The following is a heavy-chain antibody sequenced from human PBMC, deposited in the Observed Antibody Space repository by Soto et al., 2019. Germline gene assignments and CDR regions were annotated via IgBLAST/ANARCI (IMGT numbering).Heavy chain of an antibody. CDR3: ARQVAYGYYFYGMDV. D-gene: IGHD3-10*01. CDR2: IYPGDSDT. J-gene: IGHJ6*02. V-gene: IGHV5-51*01. Sequence: GESLKISCKGSGYTFNTNWIGWVRQMPGKGLEWMGIIYPGDSDTRYSPSFQGQVTISADKSISTAYLQWSSLKASDTAMYYCARQVAYGYYFYGMDVWGQGTTFTV. CDR1: GYTFNTNW.